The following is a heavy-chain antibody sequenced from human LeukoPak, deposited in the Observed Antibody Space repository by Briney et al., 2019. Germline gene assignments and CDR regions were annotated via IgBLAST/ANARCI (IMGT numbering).Heavy chain of an antibody. V-gene: IGHV3-33*01. CDR1: GFTFSSHV. J-gene: IGHJ4*02. Sequence: GGSLRLSCAASGFTFSSHVMHWVRQAPGKGLEWTAVIWYDGNNKYYADSVKGRFTISRDNSKNTLYLEMNSLRAEDTAVYYCARDWGSVKYFDYWGQGTLVTVSS. CDR2: IWYDGNNK. CDR3: ARDWGSVKYFDY. D-gene: IGHD3-16*01.